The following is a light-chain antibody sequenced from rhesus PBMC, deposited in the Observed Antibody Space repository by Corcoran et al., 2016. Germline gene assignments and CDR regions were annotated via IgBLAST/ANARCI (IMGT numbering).Light chain of an antibody. CDR1: SSVSTT. V-gene: IGKV3-24*01. J-gene: IGKJ2*01. Sequence: EIVLTQSPTSMAVSQGERVTISCTASSSVSTTYLHWYQQKPGFPPRLLVYRTSSLASGFPARFSCSGSGTSYTLTISSMEAEDAANYYCRQGNSFPYGFGQGTKVEIK. CDR2: RTS. CDR3: RQGNSFPYG.